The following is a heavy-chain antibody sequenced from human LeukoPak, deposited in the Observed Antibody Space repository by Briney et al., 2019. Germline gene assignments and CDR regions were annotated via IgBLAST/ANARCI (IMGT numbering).Heavy chain of an antibody. CDR2: INHSGST. CDR1: GGSFSGYY. Sequence: PSETLSLTCAVYGGSFSGYYWSWIRQPPGKGLEWIAEINHSGSTNYNPSLKSRVTISVDTSKNQFSLKLSSVTAADTAVYYCARLLNYDFWSGYYKYNWFDPWGQGTLVTVSS. CDR3: ARLLNYDFWSGYYKYNWFDP. D-gene: IGHD3-3*01. V-gene: IGHV4-34*01. J-gene: IGHJ5*02.